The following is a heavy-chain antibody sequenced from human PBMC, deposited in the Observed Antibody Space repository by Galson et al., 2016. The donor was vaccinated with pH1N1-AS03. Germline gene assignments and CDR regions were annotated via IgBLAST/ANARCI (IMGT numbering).Heavy chain of an antibody. V-gene: IGHV3-53*01. J-gene: IGHJ4*02. Sequence: SLRLSCAASGFTINNNYMSWVRQAPGKGLEWVSVIYGGGDTFYADSVKGRFTISLDNFNNPVYLQMNSLSVEDTAVYYRGREPWGSTQGEYWGQGTLVTVSS. D-gene: IGHD3-16*01. CDR3: GREPWGSTQGEY. CDR2: IYGGGDT. CDR1: GFTINNNY.